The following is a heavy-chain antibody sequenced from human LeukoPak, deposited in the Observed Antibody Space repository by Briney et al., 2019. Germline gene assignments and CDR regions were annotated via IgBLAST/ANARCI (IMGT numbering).Heavy chain of an antibody. CDR3: ASEGIAAAGSWFDP. Sequence: SETLSLTCTVSGDSITTTTYYWAWLRQPPGKGLEWIGSLCYGVYSSYSPSLKSRVSISVDTSKNQFSLKLSSVTAADTAVYYCASEGIAAAGSWFDPWGQGTLVTVSS. CDR2: LCYGVYS. J-gene: IGHJ5*02. CDR1: GDSITTTTYY. D-gene: IGHD6-13*01. V-gene: IGHV4-39*01.